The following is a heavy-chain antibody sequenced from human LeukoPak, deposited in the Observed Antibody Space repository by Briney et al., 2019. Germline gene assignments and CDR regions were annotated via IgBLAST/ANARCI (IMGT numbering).Heavy chain of an antibody. J-gene: IGHJ4*02. D-gene: IGHD3-3*01. V-gene: IGHV4-59*01. CDR3: ARSYDTNFDY. CDR2: IYFSGST. CDR1: GSSIRSYY. Sequence: SETLSLTCTVSGSSIRSYYWSWIRQPPGKGLEWIGYIYFSGSTNYNPSLKSRVTISVDRSKNQFSLKLSSVAAADTAVYYCARSYDTNFDYWGQGTLVTVSS.